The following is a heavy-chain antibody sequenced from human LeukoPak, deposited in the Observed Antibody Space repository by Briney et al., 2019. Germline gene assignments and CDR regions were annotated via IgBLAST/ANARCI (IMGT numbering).Heavy chain of an antibody. V-gene: IGHV4-59*01. Sequence: PSETLSLTCTVSGGSISSYYWSWIRQPPGKGLEWIGYIYYSGSTNYNPSLKSRVTISVDTSKNQFSLKLSSVTAADTAVYYCARGSGSYYKSWFYPWGQGTLDTVSS. D-gene: IGHD3-10*01. CDR1: GGSISSYY. CDR3: ARGSGSYYKSWFYP. CDR2: IYYSGST. J-gene: IGHJ5*02.